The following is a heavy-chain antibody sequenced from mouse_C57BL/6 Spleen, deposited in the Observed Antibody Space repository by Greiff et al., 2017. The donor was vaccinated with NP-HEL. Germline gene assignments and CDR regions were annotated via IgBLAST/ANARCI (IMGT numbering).Heavy chain of an antibody. J-gene: IGHJ2*01. D-gene: IGHD2-4*01. CDR3: ARSEYYDYEECDY. CDR2: IHPNSGST. Sequence: QVQLQQPGAELVKPGASVKLSCKASGYTFTSYWMHWVKQRPGQGLEWIGMIHPNSGSTNYNEKFKSKATLTVDKSSSTAYMQLSSLTSEDSAVYYCARSEYYDYEECDYWGQGTTLTVSS. V-gene: IGHV1-64*01. CDR1: GYTFTSYW.